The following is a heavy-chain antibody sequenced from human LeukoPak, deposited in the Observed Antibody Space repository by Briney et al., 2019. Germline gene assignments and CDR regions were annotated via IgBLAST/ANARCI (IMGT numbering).Heavy chain of an antibody. Sequence: SETLSLTCAVYGGSFSGYYWSWIRQPPGKGLEWIGEINHSGSTNYNPSLKSRVTISVDTSKNQFPLKLSSVTAADTAVYYCARTGVHTDSWFDPWGQGTLVTVSS. V-gene: IGHV4-34*01. J-gene: IGHJ5*02. CDR2: INHSGST. CDR1: GGSFSGYY. D-gene: IGHD3-10*01. CDR3: ARTGVHTDSWFDP.